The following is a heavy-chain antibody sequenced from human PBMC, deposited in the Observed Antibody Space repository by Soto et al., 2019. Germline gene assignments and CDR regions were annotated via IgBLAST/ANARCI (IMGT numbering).Heavy chain of an antibody. CDR3: ARQGPASILNTWFDP. CDR1: GGSISSYY. CDR2: IYYSGST. D-gene: IGHD2-2*01. Sequence: SETLSLTCTVSGGSISSYYWSWIRQPPGKGLEWIGYIYYSGSTNYNPSLKSRATISLDTSKNQFSLKLSSVTAADTAVYYCARQGPASILNTWFDPWGQGTLVTVSS. V-gene: IGHV4-59*01. J-gene: IGHJ5*02.